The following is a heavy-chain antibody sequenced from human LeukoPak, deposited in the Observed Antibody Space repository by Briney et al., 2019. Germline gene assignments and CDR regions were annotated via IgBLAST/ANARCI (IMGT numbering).Heavy chain of an antibody. CDR2: IIPIFGTA. CDR1: GGTFSSYA. D-gene: IGHD6-19*01. V-gene: IGHV1-69*05. CDR3: ASSTYSSGWYPKDNWFDP. Sequence: SVKVSCKASGGTFSSYAISWVRQAPGQGLEWMGGIIPIFGTANYAQKFQGRVTITTDESTSTAYMELSSLRSEDTAVYYCASSTYSSGWYPKDNWFDPWGQGTLVTVSS. J-gene: IGHJ5*02.